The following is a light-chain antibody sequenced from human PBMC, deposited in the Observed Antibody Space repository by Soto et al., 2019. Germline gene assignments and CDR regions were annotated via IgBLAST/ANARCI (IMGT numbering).Light chain of an antibody. CDR1: SSNIGNNY. V-gene: IGLV1-47*02. J-gene: IGLJ2*01. Sequence: QSVLTQPPSASGTPGQRVTISCSGSSSNIGNNYVYWYQHLPGTAPKLLIYSNNQRPSGVPDRFSASKSGSSASLAIRGLRSEDEADYYCAAWDDSLNMVFGGGTKVTVL. CDR2: SNN. CDR3: AAWDDSLNMV.